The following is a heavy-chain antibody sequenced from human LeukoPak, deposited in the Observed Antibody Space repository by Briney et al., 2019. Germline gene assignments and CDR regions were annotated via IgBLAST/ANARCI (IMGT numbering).Heavy chain of an antibody. CDR3: ARDQFGYSSGWYPHYYYYMDV. D-gene: IGHD6-19*01. V-gene: IGHV4-38-2*02. CDR2: IYTSGST. Sequence: TPSETLSLTCSVSGYSISSGYYWGWIRQPPGKGLEWIGRIYTSGSTNYNPSLKSRVTMSVDTSKNQFSLKLSSVTAADTAVYYCARDQFGYSSGWYPHYYYYMDVWGKGTTVTISS. CDR1: GYSISSGYY. J-gene: IGHJ6*03.